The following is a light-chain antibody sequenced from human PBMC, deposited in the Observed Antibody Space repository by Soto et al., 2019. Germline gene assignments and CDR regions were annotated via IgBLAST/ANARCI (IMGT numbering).Light chain of an antibody. V-gene: IGLV2-14*01. J-gene: IGLJ1*01. CDR2: EVS. CDR3: NSYTSSTAYV. CDR1: NSDVGRYNY. Sequence: QSALTQPASVSGSPGQSITISCTGANSDVGRYNYVSWYQLHPGKAPKLIIYEVSNRPSGVSNRFSGSKSGNTASLTISGLRAEDEADYYCNSYTSSTAYVFGTGTKVTVL.